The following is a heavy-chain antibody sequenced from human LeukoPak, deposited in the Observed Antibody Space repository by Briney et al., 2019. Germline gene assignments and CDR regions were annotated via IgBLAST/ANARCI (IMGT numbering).Heavy chain of an antibody. V-gene: IGHV3-74*01. CDR2: ISTDGSST. J-gene: IGHJ4*02. Sequence: GGSLRLSCASCGFTFGSYWMHWVRQAPGKGLVWVSRISTDGSSTNYADSVKGRFTISRDNAKNTLYLQMSSLRAEDTAVYYCARRLTGSSGFYYFDYWGQGTLVTVSS. CDR1: GFTFGSYW. CDR3: ARRLTGSSGFYYFDY. D-gene: IGHD6-19*01.